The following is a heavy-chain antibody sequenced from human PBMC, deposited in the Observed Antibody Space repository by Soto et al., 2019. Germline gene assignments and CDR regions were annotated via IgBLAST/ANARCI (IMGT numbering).Heavy chain of an antibody. Sequence: QVQLQESGPGLVKPSETLSLTCTVSGGSISDYYWSWIRQPPGKGLEWVGYIYYTGSTTYNPSLKSRLTLSVDTSKNQFSLKLPSVSAADTAVYYCARLGRWLQALDSWGQGTLVTVSS. CDR2: IYYTGST. V-gene: IGHV4-59*08. J-gene: IGHJ4*02. CDR1: GGSISDYY. CDR3: ARLGRWLQALDS. D-gene: IGHD5-12*01.